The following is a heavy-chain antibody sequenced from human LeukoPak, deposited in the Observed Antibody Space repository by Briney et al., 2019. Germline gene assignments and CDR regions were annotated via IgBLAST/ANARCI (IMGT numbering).Heavy chain of an antibody. Sequence: PGGSLRLSCAASGFTFSSYSMRWVRQAPGKGLEWVAAISYDGSNKYYADSVKGRFTISRDNSKNTLYLQMNSLRAEDTAVYYCARGEGLFDYWGQGTLVTVSS. V-gene: IGHV3-30*14. CDR1: GFTFSSYS. CDR3: ARGEGLFDY. CDR2: ISYDGSNK. J-gene: IGHJ4*02.